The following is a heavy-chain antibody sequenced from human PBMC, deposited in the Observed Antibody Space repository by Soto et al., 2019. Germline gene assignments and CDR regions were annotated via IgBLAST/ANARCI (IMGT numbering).Heavy chain of an antibody. J-gene: IGHJ4*02. CDR3: ARDPGSRAWLDGEGYFDY. CDR2: IWYDGSNK. D-gene: IGHD3-10*01. Sequence: GGSLRLSCAASGFTFSSYGMHWVRQAPGKGLEWVAVIWYDGSNKYYADSVKGRFTISRDNSKNTLYMQMNSLRAEDTAVYYCARDPGSRAWLDGEGYFDYWGQGTLVTVSS. V-gene: IGHV3-33*01. CDR1: GFTFSSYG.